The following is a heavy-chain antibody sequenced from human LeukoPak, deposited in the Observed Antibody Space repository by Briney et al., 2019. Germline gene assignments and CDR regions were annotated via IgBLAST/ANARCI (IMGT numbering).Heavy chain of an antibody. D-gene: IGHD1-14*01. J-gene: IGHJ4*02. CDR1: GFTFSSYG. CDR2: ISGSGGSP. CDR3: AREYNY. Sequence: GGTLRLSCAASGFTFSSYGMNWVRQAPGKGLEWVSAISGSGGSPYYADSVKGRFTISRDSSKNTLYLQMNSLRAEDTAVYYCAREYNYWGQGTLVTVPS. V-gene: IGHV3-23*01.